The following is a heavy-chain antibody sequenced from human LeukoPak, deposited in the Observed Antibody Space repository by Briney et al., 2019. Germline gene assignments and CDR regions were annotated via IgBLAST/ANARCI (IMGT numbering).Heavy chain of an antibody. J-gene: IGHJ3*02. Sequence: GESLKISCKGSGYSFTSYWIGWVRQMPGKGLEWMGIIYPGDSDTRYSPSFQGQVTTSADKSISTAYLQWSSLKASDTAMYYCARFPIVVVPAAITKSDAFDIWGQGTMVTVSS. D-gene: IGHD2-2*01. CDR2: IYPGDSDT. CDR3: ARFPIVVVPAAITKSDAFDI. V-gene: IGHV5-51*01. CDR1: GYSFTSYW.